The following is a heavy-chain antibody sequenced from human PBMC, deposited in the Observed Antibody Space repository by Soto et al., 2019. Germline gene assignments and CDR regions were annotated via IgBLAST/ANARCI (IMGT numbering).Heavy chain of an antibody. J-gene: IGHJ4*02. CDR2: IIPILGIA. V-gene: IGHV1-69*02. CDR1: GGTFSSYT. Sequence: SVKVSCKASGGTFSSYTISWVRQAPGQGLEWMGRIIPILGIANYAQKFQGRVTITADKSTSTAYMELSSLRSEDTAVYYCARFSADYGDYYFDYWGQGTLVTVSS. CDR3: ARFSADYGDYYFDY. D-gene: IGHD4-17*01.